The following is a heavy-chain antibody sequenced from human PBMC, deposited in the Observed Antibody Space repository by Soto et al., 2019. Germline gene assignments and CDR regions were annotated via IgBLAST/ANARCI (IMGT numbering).Heavy chain of an antibody. CDR3: TTLYQGISN. V-gene: IGHV3-15*01. Sequence: NPWGSLRLSCAASGFTFSDAWMSWVRQTPEKGLEWVGRIKSKTDAETTDYAAPVKGRFTISRDDSKNALYLQMNSLETEDTAVYYCTTLYQGISNWGQGTLVTVSS. CDR1: GFTFSDAW. J-gene: IGHJ4*02. CDR2: IKSKTDAETT. D-gene: IGHD1-20*01.